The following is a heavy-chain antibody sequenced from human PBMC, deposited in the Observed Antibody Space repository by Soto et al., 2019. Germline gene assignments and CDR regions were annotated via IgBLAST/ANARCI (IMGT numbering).Heavy chain of an antibody. Sequence: QVQLVQSGAEVKKPGSSVKVSCKASGGTFSSYAISWVRQAPGQGLEWMGGIIPIFGTANYAQKFQGRVTMTTDTSTSTAYMELRSLRSDDTAVYYCAREYYYDSSGRFDYWGQGTLVTVSS. V-gene: IGHV1-69*05. D-gene: IGHD3-22*01. CDR3: AREYYYDSSGRFDY. J-gene: IGHJ4*02. CDR1: GGTFSSYA. CDR2: IIPIFGTA.